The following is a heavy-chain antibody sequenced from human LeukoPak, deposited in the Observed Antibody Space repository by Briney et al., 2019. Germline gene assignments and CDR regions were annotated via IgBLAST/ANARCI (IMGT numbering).Heavy chain of an antibody. CDR3: ARDRGPCTA. D-gene: IGHD1-26*01. CDR1: GFIFSDYD. CDR2: IDTSSSTI. J-gene: IGHJ4*02. Sequence: PGGSLRLSCAASGFIFSDYDMTWIRQAPGKGLEWISYIDTSSSTIYYADSVKGRFTISRDNAWNSLFLQMNSLRAEDTAVYYCARDRGPCTAWGQGTLVTVSS. V-gene: IGHV3-11*01.